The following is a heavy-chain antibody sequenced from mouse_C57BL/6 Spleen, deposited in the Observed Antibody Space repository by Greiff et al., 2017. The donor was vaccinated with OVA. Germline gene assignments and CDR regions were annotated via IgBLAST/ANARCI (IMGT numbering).Heavy chain of an antibody. J-gene: IGHJ3*01. CDR2: IDPSDSET. V-gene: IGHV1-52*01. D-gene: IGHD1-1*01. CDR1: GYTFTSYW. Sequence: QVQLQQPGAELVRPGSSVKLSCKASGYTFTSYWMHWVKQRPIQGLDWIGNIDPSDSETHYNQKFKDKATLTVDKSSSTAYMQLSSLTSEDSAVYYCARLYYGSSWFAYGGQGTLVTVSA. CDR3: ARLYYGSSWFAY.